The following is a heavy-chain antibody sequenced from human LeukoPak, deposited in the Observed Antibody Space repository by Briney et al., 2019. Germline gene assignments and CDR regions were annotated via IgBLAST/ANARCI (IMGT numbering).Heavy chain of an antibody. CDR3: AREKGTLIRAMAFEM. CDR2: IKQDGSEK. D-gene: IGHD3-10*01. CDR1: GFTFSSYW. V-gene: IGHV3-7*01. Sequence: GGSLRLSCAASGFTFSSYWMSWVRQAPGKGLEWVANIKQDGSEKYYVDSVKGRFTISRDNAQNSLYLQINSLRAEDTAVYYCAREKGTLIRAMAFEMWGQGTMVTVSS. J-gene: IGHJ3*02.